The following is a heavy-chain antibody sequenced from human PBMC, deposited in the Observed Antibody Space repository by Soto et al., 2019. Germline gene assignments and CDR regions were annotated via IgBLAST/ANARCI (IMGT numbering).Heavy chain of an antibody. Sequence: QVQLVQSGAEVKKPGASVKVSCKASGYTFSSYDINWVRQASGQGLEWMGWMNPNSGNTGYAQKFQGRVTMTGSTSRSTAYMELSSLRSEDTAVYYCARVAVYYGMDVWGQGTTVTVSS. CDR3: ARVAVYYGMDV. CDR2: MNPNSGNT. CDR1: GYTFSSYD. J-gene: IGHJ6*02. V-gene: IGHV1-8*01.